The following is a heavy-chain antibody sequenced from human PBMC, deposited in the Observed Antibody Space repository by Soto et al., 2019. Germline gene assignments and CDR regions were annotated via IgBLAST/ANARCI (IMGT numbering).Heavy chain of an antibody. CDR3: ARSFCSDAVRCNWFDP. D-gene: IGHD2-15*01. J-gene: IGHJ5*02. CDR2: IRIKANSYAT. Sequence: PGGSLRLSGASSGFTFSVSAMHWVLQASGKGLEWVGRIRIKANSYATAYAASVKGRFTISRDDSKNTAYLQMNSLKTEDTAVYYCARSFCSDAVRCNWFDPCGQGNLVTVSS. CDR1: GFTFSVSA. V-gene: IGHV3-73*01.